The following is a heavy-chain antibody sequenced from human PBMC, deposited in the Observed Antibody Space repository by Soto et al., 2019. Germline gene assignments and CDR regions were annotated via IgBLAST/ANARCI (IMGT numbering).Heavy chain of an antibody. D-gene: IGHD5-12*01. V-gene: IGHV1-69*13. J-gene: IGHJ6*02. CDR2: IIPIFGTA. Sequence: SVKVSCKASGGTFSSYAISWVRQAPGQGLEWMGGIIPIFGTANYAQKFQGRVTITADESTSTAYMELSSLRSEDTAVYYCARVGSSGDGYNSPSRYYYGMDVWGQGTTVTVSS. CDR3: ARVGSSGDGYNSPSRYYYGMDV. CDR1: GGTFSSYA.